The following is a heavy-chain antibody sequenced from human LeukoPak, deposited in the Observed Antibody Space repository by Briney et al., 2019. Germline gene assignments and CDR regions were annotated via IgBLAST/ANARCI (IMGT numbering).Heavy chain of an antibody. V-gene: IGHV3-23*01. Sequence: GGSLRLSCAPSGFTFSSYAMSWVRQAPGKGLQWVSAISGSGGSTYYADSVKGRFTISRDNSKNTLYLQMNSLRAEDTAVYYCAKDIYGSGSYDFDNWGQGTLVTVFS. D-gene: IGHD3-10*01. CDR2: ISGSGGST. CDR3: AKDIYGSGSYDFDN. J-gene: IGHJ4*02. CDR1: GFTFSSYA.